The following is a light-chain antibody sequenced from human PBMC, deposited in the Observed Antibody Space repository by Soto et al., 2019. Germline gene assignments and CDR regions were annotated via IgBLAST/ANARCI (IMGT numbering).Light chain of an antibody. CDR3: QSYDSSSVV. CDR1: SGSIASNY. CDR2: EDN. J-gene: IGLJ2*01. Sequence: LTQPPSVSGSPGKTVTISCTGSSGSIASNYVQWYQQRPGSAPTTVIYEDNQRPSGVPDRFSGSIDSSSNSASLTISGLKTEDEADYYCQSYDSSSVVFGGGTQLTVL. V-gene: IGLV6-57*02.